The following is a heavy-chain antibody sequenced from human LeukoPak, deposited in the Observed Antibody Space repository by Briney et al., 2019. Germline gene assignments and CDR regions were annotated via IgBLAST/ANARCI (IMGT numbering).Heavy chain of an antibody. V-gene: IGHV3-7*01. CDR1: GLTFSSYW. CDR3: ASLYGSGPNWFDS. Sequence: QPGGSLRLSCATSGLTFSSYWMNWVRQAPGKGLEWVHIIKEDGSEKYYVDSVKGRFTITRDNAKNSLYLQMNSLRAEDTAVYYCASLYGSGPNWFDSWGQGTLVTVSS. J-gene: IGHJ5*01. CDR2: IKEDGSEK. D-gene: IGHD3-10*01.